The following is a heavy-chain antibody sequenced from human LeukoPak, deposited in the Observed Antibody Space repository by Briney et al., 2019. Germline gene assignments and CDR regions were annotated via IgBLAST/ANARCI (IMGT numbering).Heavy chain of an antibody. CDR1: GITFSRSW. J-gene: IGHJ6*02. CDR2: IKEDGGEI. CDR3: ARGYSSGWYSSYYYYYGMDV. D-gene: IGHD6-19*01. V-gene: IGHV3-7*05. Sequence: GGSLRLSCAASGITFSRSWMSWVRQAPGKGLEWVAFIKEDGGEIYYVDSVKGRFTISRDNGENSLYLQMNSLRAEDTAVYYCARGYSSGWYSSYYYYYGMDVWGQGTTVTVSS.